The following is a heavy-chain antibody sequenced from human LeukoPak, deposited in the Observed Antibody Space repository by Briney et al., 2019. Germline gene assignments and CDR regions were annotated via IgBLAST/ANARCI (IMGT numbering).Heavy chain of an antibody. CDR2: ISGSGGST. J-gene: IGHJ4*02. D-gene: IGHD2-2*01. CDR3: AKDKRNVVVPAADADY. CDR1: GFTVSTNY. V-gene: IGHV3-23*01. Sequence: GGSLRLPCAASGFTVSTNYMNWVRQAPGKGLEWVSAISGSGGSTYYADSVKGRFTISRDNSKNTLYLQMNSLRAEDTAVYYCAKDKRNVVVPAADADYWGQGTLVTVSS.